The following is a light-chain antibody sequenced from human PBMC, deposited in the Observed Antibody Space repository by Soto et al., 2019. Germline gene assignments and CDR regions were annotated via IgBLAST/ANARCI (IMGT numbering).Light chain of an antibody. CDR3: QQFNGYPLT. CDR2: AAS. J-gene: IGKJ4*01. V-gene: IGKV1-39*01. Sequence: DIQMTQSPSSLSASVGDRVTVTCRASQSIGGFLNWYQQKLGKAPKLLIYAASSLQSGVPSRFSGSGSGTDFTLTISSLQPEDFATYYCQQFNGYPLTFGGGTKVDI. CDR1: QSIGGF.